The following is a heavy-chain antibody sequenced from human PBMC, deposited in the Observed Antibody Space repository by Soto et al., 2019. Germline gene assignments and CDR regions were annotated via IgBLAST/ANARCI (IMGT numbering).Heavy chain of an antibody. D-gene: IGHD2-2*01. Sequence: QVQLVQSGAEVKKPGSSVKVSCKASGGTFSSYAISWVRQAPGQGLEWMGGIIPIFGTANYAQKFQGRVTISADVPTSPANLELSSLRSEDTAVYYCARHVPAAGYYYGMDVWGQGTTVTVSS. J-gene: IGHJ6*02. CDR1: GGTFSSYA. V-gene: IGHV1-69*12. CDR3: ARHVPAAGYYYGMDV. CDR2: IIPIFGTA.